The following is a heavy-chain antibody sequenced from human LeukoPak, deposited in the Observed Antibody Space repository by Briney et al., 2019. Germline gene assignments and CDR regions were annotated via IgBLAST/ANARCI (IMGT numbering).Heavy chain of an antibody. D-gene: IGHD4-17*01. V-gene: IGHV4-4*02. CDR3: ARGGGDYSGYYYGMDV. J-gene: IGHJ6*02. CDR1: GFTFSSYAM. CDR2: IYHSGST. Sequence: GSLRLSCAASGFTFSSYAMSWVRQPPGKGLEWIGEIYHSGSTNYNPSLKSRVTISVDTSKNQFSLKLSSVTAADTAVYYCARGGGDYSGYYYGMDVWGQGTTVTVSS.